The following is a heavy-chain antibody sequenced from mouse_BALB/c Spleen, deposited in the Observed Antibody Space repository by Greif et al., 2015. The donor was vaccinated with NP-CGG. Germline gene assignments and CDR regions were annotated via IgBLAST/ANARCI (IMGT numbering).Heavy chain of an antibody. J-gene: IGHJ3*01. V-gene: IGHV1-76*01. CDR2: IYPGSGNT. CDR3: ASRYYFSSAWLAY. D-gene: IGHD2-12*01. CDR1: GYTFTDYY. Sequence: VKLLESGAELARTGASVKLSCKASGYTFTDYYINWVKQRTGQGLEWLGEIYPGSGNTYYNEKFKGKATLTADKSSSTAYMQLSCLTSEDSSVYFGASRYYFSSAWLAYWRQGTLVTVSS.